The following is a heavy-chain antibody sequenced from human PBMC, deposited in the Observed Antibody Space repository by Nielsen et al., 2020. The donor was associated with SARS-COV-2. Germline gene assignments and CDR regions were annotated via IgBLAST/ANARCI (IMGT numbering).Heavy chain of an antibody. J-gene: IGHJ4*02. CDR3: ARGGRYSSSWFFY. Sequence: SETLSLTCTVSGGSISSGGYYWSWIRQHPGKDLEWIGYIYYSGSTNYNPSLKSRVTISVDTSKNQFSLKLSSVTAADTAVYYCARGGRYSSSWFFYWGQGTLVTVSS. V-gene: IGHV4-31*03. CDR2: IYYSGST. D-gene: IGHD6-13*01. CDR1: GGSISSGGYY.